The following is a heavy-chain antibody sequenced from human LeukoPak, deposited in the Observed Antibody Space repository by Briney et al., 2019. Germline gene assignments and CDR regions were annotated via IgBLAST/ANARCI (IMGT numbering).Heavy chain of an antibody. J-gene: IGHJ5*02. CDR1: GGSISGYF. CDR2: IHYTGTT. CDR3: AKYAAMSGPNWFDP. D-gene: IGHD2-2*01. Sequence: SETLSLTCTVPGGSISGYFWSWIRQPAGKGLEWIGYIHYTGTTSYNPSLKGRLTISTDASKNQFSLKLTSVTAADTAVYYCAKYAAMSGPNWFDPWGQGTLVTVSS. V-gene: IGHV4-59*01.